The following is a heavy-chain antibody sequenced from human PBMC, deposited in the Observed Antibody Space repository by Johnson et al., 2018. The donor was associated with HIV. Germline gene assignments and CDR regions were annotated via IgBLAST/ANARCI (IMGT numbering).Heavy chain of an antibody. CDR1: GFTVSSNY. V-gene: IGHV3-66*02. D-gene: IGHD2-15*01. CDR2: IYSGGNT. CDR3: AREAYCSGGSCYDAFDI. Sequence: VQLVESGGGLVQPGGSLRLSCAASGFTVSSNYMSWVRQAPGKGLEWVSVIYSGGNTYYTDSVQGRFTISRDNAKNSLYLQMNSLRAEDTAVYYCAREAYCSGGSCYDAFDIWGQGTMVTVSS. J-gene: IGHJ3*02.